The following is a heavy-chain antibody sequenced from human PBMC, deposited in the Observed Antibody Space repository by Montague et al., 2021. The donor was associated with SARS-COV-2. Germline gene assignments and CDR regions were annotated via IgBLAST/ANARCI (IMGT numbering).Heavy chain of an antibody. J-gene: IGHJ5*02. Sequence: SETLSLTCTVSGGSISSYYWSWIRQPPGKGLERIGYIYYSGSTNYNPSLKSRVTISVDTSKNQFSLKLSSVTAADTAVYYCARDPHDYGWFDPWGQGTLVTVSS. V-gene: IGHV4-59*12. CDR2: IYYSGST. D-gene: IGHD4-17*01. CDR1: GGSISSYY. CDR3: ARDPHDYGWFDP.